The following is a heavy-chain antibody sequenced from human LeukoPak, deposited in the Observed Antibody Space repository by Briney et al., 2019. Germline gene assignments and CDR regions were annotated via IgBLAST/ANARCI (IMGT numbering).Heavy chain of an antibody. CDR3: ARVDTVMAYYFDL. Sequence: GGSLRLSCAASGFTFSSYAMSWVRQAPGKGLEWVSAISGSGGSTYYADSVMGRFTISRHNSRNTLYLQMNSLRAEDTAVYYCARVDTVMAYYFDLWGQGTLVTVSS. D-gene: IGHD5-18*01. CDR1: GFTFSSYA. J-gene: IGHJ4*02. V-gene: IGHV3-23*01. CDR2: ISGSGGST.